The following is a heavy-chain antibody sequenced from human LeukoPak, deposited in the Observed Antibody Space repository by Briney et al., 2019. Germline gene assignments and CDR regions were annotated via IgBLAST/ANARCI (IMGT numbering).Heavy chain of an antibody. D-gene: IGHD1-26*01. Sequence: GASVKVSCKASGYTFTSYGISWVRQAPGQGLEWMGWISAYNGNTNYAQKLQGRVTMTTDTSTSTAYMELRSLRSDDTAVYYCARDFFGPLGTPYYYYGMDVWGQGTTVTVSS. V-gene: IGHV1-18*01. J-gene: IGHJ6*02. CDR2: ISAYNGNT. CDR3: ARDFFGPLGTPYYYYGMDV. CDR1: GYTFTSYG.